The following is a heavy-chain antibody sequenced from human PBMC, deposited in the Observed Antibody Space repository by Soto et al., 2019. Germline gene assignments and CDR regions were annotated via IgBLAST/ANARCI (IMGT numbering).Heavy chain of an antibody. V-gene: IGHV4-59*01. CDR2: VYNSGST. CDR3: AREGGGSYGAFDI. CDR1: GGSISSYY. J-gene: IGHJ3*02. Sequence: PSETLSLTCTVFGGSISSYYWSWVRRPPGKGLEWIGYVYNSGSTTYSPSFKSRVTISVDTSKNQFSLKLTSVIAADTAVYYCAREGGGSYGAFDIWCQGTMVTVSS. D-gene: IGHD1-26*01.